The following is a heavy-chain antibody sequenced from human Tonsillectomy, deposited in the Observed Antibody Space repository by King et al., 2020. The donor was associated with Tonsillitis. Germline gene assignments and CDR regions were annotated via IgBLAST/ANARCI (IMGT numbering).Heavy chain of an antibody. V-gene: IGHV3-15*07. CDR2: IKSKTDGGTT. D-gene: IGHD4-11*01. J-gene: IGHJ6*03. CDR3: TTTVNPNRRKYYYYYYYMDV. Sequence: VQLVESGGGLVKPGGSLRLSCAASGFTFSNAWMNWVRQAPGKGLEWVGRIKSKTDGGTTDYAAPVKGRFTISRDDSKNTLYLQMNSLKTEDTAVYYCTTTVNPNRRKYYYYYYYMDVWGKGTTVTVSS. CDR1: GFTFSNAW.